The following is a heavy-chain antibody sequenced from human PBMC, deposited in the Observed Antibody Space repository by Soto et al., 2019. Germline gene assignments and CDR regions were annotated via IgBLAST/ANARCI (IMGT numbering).Heavy chain of an antibody. V-gene: IGHV3-72*01. Sequence: PGGSLRLSWEGSGFTFSGHYMDWVRQAPGKGLEWLGRIRNKPNGHTTAYAASVKGRFTISRDDSKNLVYLQMNSLKSEDTALYYCSTTVITAPLFEYWGQGTLVAVSS. CDR2: IRNKPNGHTT. CDR3: STTVITAPLFEY. D-gene: IGHD2-21*02. J-gene: IGHJ4*02. CDR1: GFTFSGHY.